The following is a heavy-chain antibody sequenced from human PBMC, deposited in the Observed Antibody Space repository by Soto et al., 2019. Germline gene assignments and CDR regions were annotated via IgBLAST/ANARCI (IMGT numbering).Heavy chain of an antibody. V-gene: IGHV4-59*01. J-gene: IGHJ6*02. D-gene: IGHD1-7*01. CDR1: GGSISSYY. Sequence: QVQLQESGPGLVKPSETLSLTCTVSGGSISSYYWSWIRQPPGKGLEWIGYIYYSGSTNYNPSLKSRVTTSVETAKNQFCLKLSSVTAADTAVYYCAREGLTGTIGLYYYYGMDVWGQGTTVTVSS. CDR2: IYYSGST. CDR3: AREGLTGTIGLYYYYGMDV.